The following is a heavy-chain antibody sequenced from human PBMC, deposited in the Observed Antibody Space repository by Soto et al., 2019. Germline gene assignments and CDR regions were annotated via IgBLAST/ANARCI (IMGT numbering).Heavy chain of an antibody. J-gene: IGHJ6*02. Sequence: GESLKISCKGSGYSFTSYWIDWVRQMPGKGLEWMGIIYPGDSDTRYSPSFQGQVTISADKSISTAYLQWSSLKASDTAMYYCARHRQLVYYYYGMDVWGQGTTVTVSS. CDR1: GYSFTSYW. CDR2: IYPGDSDT. V-gene: IGHV5-51*01. D-gene: IGHD6-6*01. CDR3: ARHRQLVYYYYGMDV.